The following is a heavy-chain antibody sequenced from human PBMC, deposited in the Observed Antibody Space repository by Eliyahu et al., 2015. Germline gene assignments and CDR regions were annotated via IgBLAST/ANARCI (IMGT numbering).Heavy chain of an antibody. D-gene: IGHD2-15*01. CDR1: GFSLXXSGVG. V-gene: IGHV2-5*02. CDR2: IFWDDDK. CDR3: ARTARYGSFYYFDY. Sequence: QITLKESGPTLVKPTQTLTLTCTVSGFSLXXSGVGVGWIRQPPGKALEWLAXIFWDDDKAYRPSLKSRLSVTKDTPKTQVFLTMTNMDPVDTATYYCARTARYGSFYYFDYWGQGTLVTVSS. J-gene: IGHJ4*02.